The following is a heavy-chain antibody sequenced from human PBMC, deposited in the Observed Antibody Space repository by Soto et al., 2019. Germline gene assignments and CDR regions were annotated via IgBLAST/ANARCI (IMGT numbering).Heavy chain of an antibody. CDR1: GYTFTSYY. J-gene: IGHJ5*02. CDR2: INPNSGGT. CDR3: ATDTNRRLEFDP. Sequence: GAAVKVSCKASGYTFTSYYMHWVRQAPGQGLEWMGWINPNSGGTNYAQKFQGRVTMTRDTSISTAYMELSRLRSDDTAVYYCATDTNRRLEFDPWGQGNPVTVSS. D-gene: IGHD1-1*01. V-gene: IGHV1-2*02.